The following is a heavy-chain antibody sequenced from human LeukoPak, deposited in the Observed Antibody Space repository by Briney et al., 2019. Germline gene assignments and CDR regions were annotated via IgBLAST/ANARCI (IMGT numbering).Heavy chain of an antibody. D-gene: IGHD3-10*01. CDR1: GGSFSSYS. Sequence: SETLSLTCALYGGSFSSYSWSWTWIRQTPEKGLEWIGEIIEKGNANYNPSLKSRVTIDLDTSKNQFSLKLTSMTAADTAMYYCARGYYPPRWYFDLWGRGHLVTVSS. CDR2: IIEKGNA. J-gene: IGHJ2*01. V-gene: IGHV4-34*01. CDR3: ARGYYPPRWYFDL.